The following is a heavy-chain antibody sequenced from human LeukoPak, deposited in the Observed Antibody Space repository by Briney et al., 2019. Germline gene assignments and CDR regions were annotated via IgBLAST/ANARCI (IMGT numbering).Heavy chain of an antibody. V-gene: IGHV3-66*02. CDR1: GFTVSSNY. CDR2: IYSGDST. D-gene: IGHD3-3*01. J-gene: IGHJ6*02. CDR3: ARGLFWSGYLDYGMDV. Sequence: GGSLRLSRAASGFTVSSNYMSWVRQAPGKGLEWVSIIYSGDSTYYADSVKGRFTISRDNSKNTLYLQMNSLRAEDTAVYYCARGLFWSGYLDYGMDVWGQGTTVTVSS.